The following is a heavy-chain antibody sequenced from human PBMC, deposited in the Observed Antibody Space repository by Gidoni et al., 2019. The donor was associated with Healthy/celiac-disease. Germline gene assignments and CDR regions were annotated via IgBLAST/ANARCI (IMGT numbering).Heavy chain of an antibody. D-gene: IGHD3-22*01. CDR3: AIGGGDASSGYWKAAEYFQH. V-gene: IGHV4-34*01. CDR2: INHSGST. CDR1: GGSFSGYY. Sequence: QVQLQQWRAGLLKPSETLSLTCAFYGGSFSGYYCNWIRQPPGKGLEWIGEINHSGSTNYNPSLKSRVTISVDTSKNQFSLKLSSVTAADTAVYYCAIGGGDASSGYWKAAEYFQHWGQGTLVTVSS. J-gene: IGHJ1*01.